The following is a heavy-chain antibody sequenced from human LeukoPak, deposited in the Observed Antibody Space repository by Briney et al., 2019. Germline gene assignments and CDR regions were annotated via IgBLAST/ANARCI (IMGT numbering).Heavy chain of an antibody. J-gene: IGHJ4*02. CDR3: ARELGVREVIRNVDY. Sequence: SETLSLTCTVSGGSISSYYWSWIRQPAGKGLEWIGRIYTSGSTNYNPSLKSRVTMSVDTSKNQFSLKLSSVTAADTAVYYCARELGVREVIRNVDYWGQGTLVTVSS. V-gene: IGHV4-4*07. D-gene: IGHD3-10*01. CDR1: GGSISSYY. CDR2: IYTSGST.